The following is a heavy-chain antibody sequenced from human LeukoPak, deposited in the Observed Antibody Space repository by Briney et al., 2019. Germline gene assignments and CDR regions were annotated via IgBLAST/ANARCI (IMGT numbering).Heavy chain of an antibody. V-gene: IGHV4-39*01. CDR3: ARQPRYCSSTSCYKNAFDI. CDR2: IYYSGST. CDR1: GGSISSSSYY. Sequence: SETLSLTCTVSGGSISSSSYYWGWIRQPPGKGLEWIGSIYYSGSTYYNLSLKSRVTISVDASKNQFSLKLSSVTAADTAVYYCARQPRYCSSTSCYKNAFDIWGRGTMVTVSS. J-gene: IGHJ3*02. D-gene: IGHD2-2*02.